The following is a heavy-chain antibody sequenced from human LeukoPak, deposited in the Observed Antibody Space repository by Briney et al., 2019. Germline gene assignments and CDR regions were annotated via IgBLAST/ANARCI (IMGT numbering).Heavy chain of an antibody. D-gene: IGHD3-10*01. CDR3: ARTRSLLDRMIRGISNWFDP. CDR2: ISYSGIT. V-gene: IGHV4-31*03. Sequence: SGTLSLTCSVSGGSTSSGGYFWNWIRQLPGKGLECVGYISYSGITYYNPSLKSRITISLGTSKNQFSLKLNSATAADTAVYYCARTRSLLDRMIRGISNWFDPWGQGTLVTVSS. J-gene: IGHJ5*02. CDR1: GGSTSSGGYF.